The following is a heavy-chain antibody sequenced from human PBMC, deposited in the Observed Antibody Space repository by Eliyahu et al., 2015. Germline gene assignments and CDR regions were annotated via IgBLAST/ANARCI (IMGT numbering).Heavy chain of an antibody. D-gene: IGHD2-15*01. V-gene: IGHV1-3*01. CDR3: ARDDIVVVVAATGAFDI. CDR2: INAGNGNT. CDR1: GYTFTSYA. Sequence: QVQLVQSGAEVKKPGASVKVSCKASGYTFTSYAMHWVRQAPGQRLEWMGWINAGNGNTKYSQKFQGRVTITRDTSASTAYMELSSLRSEDTAVYYCARDDIVVVVAATGAFDIWGQGTMVTVSS. J-gene: IGHJ3*02.